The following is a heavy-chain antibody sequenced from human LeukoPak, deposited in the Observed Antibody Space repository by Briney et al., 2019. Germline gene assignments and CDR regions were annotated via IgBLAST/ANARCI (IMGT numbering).Heavy chain of an antibody. CDR2: ISYDGSNK. CDR3: AKGPWSYYGSGSYYRPYYYYGMDV. D-gene: IGHD3-10*01. J-gene: IGHJ6*02. V-gene: IGHV3-30*18. CDR1: GFTFSSYG. Sequence: GGSLRLSCAASGFTFSSYGMHWVRQAPGKGLEWVAVISYDGSNKYYADSVKGRFTISRDNSKNTLYLQMNSLRAEDTAVYYCAKGPWSYYGSGSYYRPYYYYGMDVWGQGTTVTVSS.